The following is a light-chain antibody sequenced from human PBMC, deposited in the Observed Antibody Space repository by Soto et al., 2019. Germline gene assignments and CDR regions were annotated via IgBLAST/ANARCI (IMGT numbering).Light chain of an antibody. CDR1: QSVSSY. Sequence: EIVMTQSPATLSVSPGDRVTLSCRASQSVSSYLAWYQQKPGQAPRLLIYGASTRATGIPARFSGSGSGTEFTPTISSLQSEDFAVYYCQQNNNWPPFTFGPGTKVDIK. CDR2: GAS. CDR3: QQNNNWPPFT. V-gene: IGKV3-15*01. J-gene: IGKJ3*01.